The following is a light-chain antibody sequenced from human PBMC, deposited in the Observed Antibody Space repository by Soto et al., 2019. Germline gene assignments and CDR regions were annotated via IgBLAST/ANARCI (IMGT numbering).Light chain of an antibody. CDR3: QQFNIYPT. J-gene: IGKJ4*01. V-gene: IGKV1-9*01. CDR1: QGISSY. CDR2: AAS. Sequence: DIQLTQSPSFLSASVGDGVTITCRASQGISSYLAWYQQRPAKAPKLLIYAASTFQSGVPSRFXXSGSXXXXXXXXXXXXXXDFATYYCQQFNIYPTFGGGTKVEIK.